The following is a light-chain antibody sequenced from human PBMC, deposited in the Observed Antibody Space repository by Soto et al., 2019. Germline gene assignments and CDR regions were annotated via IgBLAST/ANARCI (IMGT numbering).Light chain of an antibody. J-gene: IGKJ2*01. CDR1: QSVFYSSDNKNY. Sequence: DIVMTQSPDSLAVSLGERATINCKSSQSVFYSSDNKNYLAWYQQKPGQPPKLLIYWASTRQSGVPDRFSGSGSGTDFTLTISSLQAEDVAFYSCHQYYSTPRTFGQGTKLQIK. V-gene: IGKV4-1*01. CDR2: WAS. CDR3: HQYYSTPRT.